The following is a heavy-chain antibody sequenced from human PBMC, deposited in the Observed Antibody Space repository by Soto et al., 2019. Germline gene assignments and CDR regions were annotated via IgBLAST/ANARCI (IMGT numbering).Heavy chain of an antibody. CDR3: ARLTGGAFDY. D-gene: IGHD7-27*01. J-gene: IGHJ4*02. Sequence: EVQLVESGGGLVQPGGSLRLSCAASGFTFSSFWMHWVRQAPGKGLEWVSRASPDGTSTSYAGSVKGRFTISRDNAKNTLFMQMNSLRAEDTAVYYCARLTGGAFDYWGQGTLVTVSS. CDR1: GFTFSSFW. CDR2: ASPDGTST. V-gene: IGHV3-74*01.